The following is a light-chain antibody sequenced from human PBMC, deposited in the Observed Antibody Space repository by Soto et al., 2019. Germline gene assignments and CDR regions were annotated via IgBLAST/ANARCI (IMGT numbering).Light chain of an antibody. V-gene: IGKV3-20*01. J-gene: IGKJ2*01. CDR3: QQYGSSPYT. CDR2: GAS. Sequence: EIVLTQSPGTLSLSPGERATLSCRASQSVSSSYLAWYQQKPGQAPRLLIYGASSRDTGIPDRFSGSGSGTDFTLTISRLEPEDFAVYYCQQYGSSPYTFGQATKLEIK. CDR1: QSVSSSY.